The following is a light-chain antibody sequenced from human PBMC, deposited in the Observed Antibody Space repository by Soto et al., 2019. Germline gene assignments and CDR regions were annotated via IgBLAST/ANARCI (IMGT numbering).Light chain of an antibody. V-gene: IGKV1-39*01. Sequence: DIQMTQSPSSLSASVGDRVTITCRASQSISSYLNWYQQKPGKAPKLLIYAASSLQSGVPSRFSGSGSGTVFTLTIIRLHPEDFATYYSQQSYRTPYTFGQGTKLEIK. CDR3: QQSYRTPYT. CDR1: QSISSY. CDR2: AAS. J-gene: IGKJ2*01.